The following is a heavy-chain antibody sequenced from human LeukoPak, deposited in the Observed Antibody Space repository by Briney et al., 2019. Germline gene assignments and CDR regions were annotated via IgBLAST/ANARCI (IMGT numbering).Heavy chain of an antibody. CDR3: ARAPTYYDFWSGSTIGYFDY. V-gene: IGHV5-51*01. D-gene: IGHD3-3*01. CDR1: GYSFTSYW. J-gene: IGHJ4*02. Sequence: GESLKISCKGSGYSFTSYWIGWVRQMPGKGLGWMGIIYPGDSDTRYSPSFQGQVTISADKSISTAYLQWSSLKASDTAMYYCARAPTYYDFWSGSTIGYFDYWGQGTLVTVSS. CDR2: IYPGDSDT.